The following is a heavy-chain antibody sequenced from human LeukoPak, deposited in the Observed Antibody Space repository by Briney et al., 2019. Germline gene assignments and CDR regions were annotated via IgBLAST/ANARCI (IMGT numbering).Heavy chain of an antibody. J-gene: IGHJ3*02. CDR3: ARDWSSGWLQDAFYI. CDR2: IYTGGST. CDR1: GGSISSYY. D-gene: IGHD6-19*01. Sequence: SETLSLTSTVSGGSISSYYWSWIRQPAGQGLEWIGRIYTGGSTNYNPSINSRVTMSVDTSKNQFSLKLSSETAADTAVYYCARDWSSGWLQDAFYIWGQGTMVTVSS. V-gene: IGHV4-4*07.